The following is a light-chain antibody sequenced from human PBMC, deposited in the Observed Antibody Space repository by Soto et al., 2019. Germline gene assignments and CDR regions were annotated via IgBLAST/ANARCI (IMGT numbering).Light chain of an antibody. CDR2: KAS. V-gene: IGKV1-5*03. CDR3: KQYDTYPWT. CDR1: QSIENW. J-gene: IGKJ1*01. Sequence: QSPSTLSASVGDRVTITCRASQSIENWLAWYQHKPGKAPNLLIYKASTLQSGVSSRFSGSGSGTGFTLTISNLQPDDFATYYCKQYDTYPWTFAQGTKVDIK.